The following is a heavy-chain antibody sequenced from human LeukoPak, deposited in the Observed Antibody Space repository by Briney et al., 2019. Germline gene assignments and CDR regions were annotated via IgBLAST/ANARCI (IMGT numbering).Heavy chain of an antibody. CDR3: AREVDDYVWGSYRFNWFDP. CDR1: GYTFTSYD. CDR2: ISAYNGNT. V-gene: IGHV1-18*01. Sequence: ASVKVSCKASGYTFTSYDINWVRQATGQGLEWMGWISAYNGNTNYAQKLQGRVTMTTDTSTSTAYMKLRSLRSDDTAVYYCAREVDDYVWGSYRFNWFDPWGQGTLVTVSS. J-gene: IGHJ5*02. D-gene: IGHD3-16*02.